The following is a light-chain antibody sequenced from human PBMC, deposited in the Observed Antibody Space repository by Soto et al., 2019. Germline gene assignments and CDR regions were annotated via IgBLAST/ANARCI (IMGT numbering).Light chain of an antibody. CDR1: TSNIGAGYD. CDR2: ANN. Sequence: QSVLTQPPSVSGAPGQRVTIPRTGSTSNIGAGYDVHWYQQVSGTAPKLLIYANNNRPSGVPDRFSGSKSGTSATLAITGLQAEDETDYYCQSYDNSLSGWVFGGGTKLTVL. J-gene: IGLJ3*02. CDR3: QSYDNSLSGWV. V-gene: IGLV1-40*01.